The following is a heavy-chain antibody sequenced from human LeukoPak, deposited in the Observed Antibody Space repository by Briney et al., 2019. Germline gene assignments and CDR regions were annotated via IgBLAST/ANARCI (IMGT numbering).Heavy chain of an antibody. V-gene: IGHV3-21*01. CDR3: AKEAKKNFDY. Sequence: GGSLRLSCAASGFTFSSYSMNWVRQAPGKGLEWVSSISSSSSYIYYADSVKGRFTISRDNAKNSLYLQMNSLRAEDTAVYYCAKEAKKNFDYWGQGTLVTVPS. CDR1: GFTFSSYS. J-gene: IGHJ4*02. CDR2: ISSSSSYI.